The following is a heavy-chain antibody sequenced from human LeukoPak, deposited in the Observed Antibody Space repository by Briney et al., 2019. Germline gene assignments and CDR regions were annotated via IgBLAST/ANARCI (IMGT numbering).Heavy chain of an antibody. Sequence: ASVKVSCKASGYTFTGYYMHLVRQAPGQGLEWMGWINPNSGGTNYAQKFQGRVTMTRDTSISTAYMEQSRLRSDDTAVYYCARIDAYDSSGENWFDPWGQGTLVTVSS. V-gene: IGHV1-2*02. CDR1: GYTFTGYY. CDR2: INPNSGGT. D-gene: IGHD3-22*01. J-gene: IGHJ5*02. CDR3: ARIDAYDSSGENWFDP.